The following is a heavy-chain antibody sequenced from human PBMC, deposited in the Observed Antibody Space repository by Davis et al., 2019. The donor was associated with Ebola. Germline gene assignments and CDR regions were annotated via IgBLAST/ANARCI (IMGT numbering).Heavy chain of an antibody. CDR1: GGSISSYY. Sequence: SETLSLTCTVSGGSISSYYWRWIRQHPGKGLEWIGTIYYSVSTYYNPSLKSRVTISVDTSKNQFSLKLSSVTAADTALYYCARGNCNDDKGYFDLWGRGTLVTVSS. D-gene: IGHD1-1*01. V-gene: IGHV4-59*04. J-gene: IGHJ2*01. CDR3: ARGNCNDDKGYFDL. CDR2: IYYSVST.